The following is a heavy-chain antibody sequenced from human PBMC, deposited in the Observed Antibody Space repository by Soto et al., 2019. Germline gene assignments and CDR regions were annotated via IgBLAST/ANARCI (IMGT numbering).Heavy chain of an antibody. J-gene: IGHJ4*02. D-gene: IGHD4-4*01. Sequence: PGESLKISXKGSGYSFTSYWIGWVRQMPGKGLEWMGIIYPGDSDTRYSPSFQGQVTISADKSISTAYLQWSSLKASDTAMYYCARFSRVTTVTPSVIDYWGQGTLVTVSS. CDR3: ARFSRVTTVTPSVIDY. CDR2: IYPGDSDT. V-gene: IGHV5-51*01. CDR1: GYSFTSYW.